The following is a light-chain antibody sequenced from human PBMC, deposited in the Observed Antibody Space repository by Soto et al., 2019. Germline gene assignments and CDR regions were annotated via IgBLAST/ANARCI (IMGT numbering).Light chain of an antibody. Sequence: AIRMTQSPSSFSASTGDRVTITCRASPGISSYLAWYQQKPGKAPKLLIYAASTLQSGVPSRFSGSGSGTDITLTISCLQSEDFATYYCQQYYSYPHTCGQGTKVEIK. CDR1: PGISSY. CDR3: QQYYSYPHT. J-gene: IGKJ1*01. CDR2: AAS. V-gene: IGKV1-8*01.